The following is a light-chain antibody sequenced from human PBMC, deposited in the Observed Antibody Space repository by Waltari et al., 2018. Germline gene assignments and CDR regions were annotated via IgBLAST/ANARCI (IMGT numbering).Light chain of an antibody. CDR1: SPNIGAGYD. CDR2: ANT. V-gene: IGLV1-40*01. Sequence: QSVLTQPPSVSGAPGQRVTISCTWSSPNIGAGYDIHWYQQLPGAAPKRLIHANTNRPSGVPDRFSGSKSATSASLAITGLQAEDEADYYCQSFDNSLSGRWVFGGGTKLTVL. CDR3: QSFDNSLSGRWV. J-gene: IGLJ3*02.